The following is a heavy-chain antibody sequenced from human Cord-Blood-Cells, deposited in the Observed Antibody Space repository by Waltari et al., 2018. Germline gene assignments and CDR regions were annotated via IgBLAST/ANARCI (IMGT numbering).Heavy chain of an antibody. Sequence: QVQLVQSGAEVQKPGASVKVSCTASGYTSTSYAMHWVRQAPGQSIEWMGWINAGTGNTKYSQKFQGRVTITRDTSASTAYMELSSLRSEDTAVYYCASRGGYDFWSGYYNYYYGMDVWGQGTTVTVSS. V-gene: IGHV1-3*01. CDR2: INAGTGNT. CDR1: GYTSTSYA. D-gene: IGHD3-3*01. CDR3: ASRGGYDFWSGYYNYYYGMDV. J-gene: IGHJ6*02.